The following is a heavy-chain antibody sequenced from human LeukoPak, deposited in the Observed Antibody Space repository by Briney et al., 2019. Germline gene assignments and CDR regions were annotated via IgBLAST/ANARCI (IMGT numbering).Heavy chain of an antibody. Sequence: GGSLRLSCAASGLTFSSYSMNWVRQAPGKGLEWVSSISSSSSYIYYADSVKGRFTISRDNAKNSLYLQMNSLRAEDTAVYYCARDVADYYFWSGYYIRAYYYYGMDVWGQGTTVTVSS. CDR3: ARDVADYYFWSGYYIRAYYYYGMDV. CDR1: GLTFSSYS. CDR2: ISSSSSYI. D-gene: IGHD3-3*01. V-gene: IGHV3-21*01. J-gene: IGHJ6*02.